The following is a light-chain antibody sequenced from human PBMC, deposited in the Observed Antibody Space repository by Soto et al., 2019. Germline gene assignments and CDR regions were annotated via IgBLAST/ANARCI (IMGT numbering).Light chain of an antibody. CDR3: QQYDNLPLP. V-gene: IGKV1-33*01. CDR1: HDIRND. J-gene: IGKJ4*01. CDR2: EAS. Sequence: NEVTQYPSSLSASVGDRVTITCQASHDIRNDLNWYQQKSGKAPKFLIHEASTLEAGVPSRFSGSGSGTDFTFTISGLQPEDAATYYCQQYDNLPLPFGGGTKVDIK.